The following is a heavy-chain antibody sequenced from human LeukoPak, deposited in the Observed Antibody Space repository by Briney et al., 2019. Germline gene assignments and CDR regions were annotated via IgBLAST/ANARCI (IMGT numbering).Heavy chain of an antibody. CDR3: AGGGPIVATDY. Sequence: PSETLSLTCAVYGGSFSVYYWSWIRQPPGKGLEWIGEINHSGSTNYNPSLKRRVTISVDTSKNQFSLRLSSVTAANPAVFYCAGGGPIVATDYWGQGTLVTVSS. CDR1: GGSFSVYY. D-gene: IGHD5-12*01. V-gene: IGHV4-34*01. CDR2: INHSGST. J-gene: IGHJ4*02.